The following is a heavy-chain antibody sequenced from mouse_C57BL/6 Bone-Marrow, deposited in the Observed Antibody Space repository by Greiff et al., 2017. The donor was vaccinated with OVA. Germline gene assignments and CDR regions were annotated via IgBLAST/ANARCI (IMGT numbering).Heavy chain of an antibody. CDR2: IDPENGDT. CDR3: TTGGCAY. J-gene: IGHJ3*01. Sequence: EVMLVESGAELVRPGASVKLSCTASGFNIKDDYMHWVKQRPEQGLEWIGWIDPENGDTEYASKFQGKATITADTSSNTAYLQLSSLTSEDTAVYYCTTGGCAYWGQGTLVTVSA. V-gene: IGHV14-4*01. CDR1: GFNIKDDY.